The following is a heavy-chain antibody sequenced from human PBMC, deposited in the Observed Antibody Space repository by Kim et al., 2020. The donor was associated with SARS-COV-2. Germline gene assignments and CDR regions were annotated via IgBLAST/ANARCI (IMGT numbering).Heavy chain of an antibody. J-gene: IGHJ3*02. CDR3: ARAVGRLNTMIVVAWGAFDI. V-gene: IGHV4-34*01. CDR2: INHSGST. Sequence: SETLSLTCAVYGGSFSGYYWSWIRQPPGKGLEWIGEINHSGSTNYNPSLKSRVTISVDTSKNQFSLKLRSVTAADTAVYHCARAVGRLNTMIVVAWGAFDIWGQGTMVTVSS. CDR1: GGSFSGYY. D-gene: IGHD3-22*01.